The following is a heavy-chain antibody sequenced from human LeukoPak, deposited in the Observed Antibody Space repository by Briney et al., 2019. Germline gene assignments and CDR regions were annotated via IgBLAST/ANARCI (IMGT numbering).Heavy chain of an antibody. CDR2: IASDGST. J-gene: IGHJ4*02. Sequence: GGSLRLSCGASGFTFSSYAMAWVRQAPGKGLEWVSRIASDGSTVYADSVKGRFTISRDNAKDTVYLQMNSLRVEDTAVYYCIGSGGWPGYWGQGTLVTVSS. V-gene: IGHV3-74*01. D-gene: IGHD1-26*01. CDR3: IGSGGWPGY. CDR1: GFTFSSYA.